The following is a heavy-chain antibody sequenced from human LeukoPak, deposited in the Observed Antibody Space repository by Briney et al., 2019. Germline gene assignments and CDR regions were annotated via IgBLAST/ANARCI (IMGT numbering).Heavy chain of an antibody. CDR1: GGSFSGYY. CDR3: ARGSGYSYGGRAFDI. J-gene: IGHJ3*02. V-gene: IGHV4-34*01. Sequence: SETLSLTCAVYGGSFSGYYWSWIRQPPGKGLEWIGEINHSGSTNYNPSLKSRVTISVDTSKNQFSLKLSSVTAADTAVYYCARGSGYSYGGRAFDIWGQGTMVTVSS. CDR2: INHSGST. D-gene: IGHD5-18*01.